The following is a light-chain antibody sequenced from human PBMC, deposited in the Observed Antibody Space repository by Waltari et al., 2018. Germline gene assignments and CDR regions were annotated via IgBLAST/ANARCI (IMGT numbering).Light chain of an antibody. V-gene: IGKV3-11*01. Sequence: EVVLTQSPATLSLSPGARATLSCRASQSVSNSVAWYRQKPGQAPSLLIYDASTRAAGIPDRVSGSGSGTDFTLTIISLEPEDFAVYYCQLRTGWPMTFGQGTRLEIK. CDR1: QSVSNS. CDR3: QLRTGWPMT. J-gene: IGKJ5*01. CDR2: DAS.